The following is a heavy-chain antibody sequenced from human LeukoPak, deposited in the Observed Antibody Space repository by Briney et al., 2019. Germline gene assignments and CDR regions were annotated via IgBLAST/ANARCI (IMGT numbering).Heavy chain of an antibody. V-gene: IGHV4-39*01. CDR2: IYDPGST. D-gene: IGHD6-13*01. CDR3: ARQVGSWYKPPYYFDY. CDR1: GGSINSVHFY. J-gene: IGHJ4*02. Sequence: PSETLSLTCTVSGGSINSVHFYWGWIRQPPGKGLQWIGSIYDPGSTYYNPSLKSRVTVSLDTSKNQFSLKLSSVTAADTAVYYCARQVGSWYKPPYYFDYWGQGTLVTVSS.